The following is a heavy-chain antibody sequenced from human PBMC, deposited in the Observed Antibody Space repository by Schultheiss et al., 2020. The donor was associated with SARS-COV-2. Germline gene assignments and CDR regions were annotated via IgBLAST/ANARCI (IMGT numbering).Heavy chain of an antibody. J-gene: IGHJ4*02. CDR1: GGSISSSNW. CDR3: ARGDMVNFDY. V-gene: IGHV4-4*02. Sequence: SETLSLTCAVSGGSISSSNWWSWVRQPPGKGLEWIGEIYHSGSTNYNPSLKSRVTISVDTSKNQFSLKLSSVTAADTAVYYCARGDMVNFDYWGQGTLVTVSS. CDR2: IYHSGST. D-gene: IGHD2-21*02.